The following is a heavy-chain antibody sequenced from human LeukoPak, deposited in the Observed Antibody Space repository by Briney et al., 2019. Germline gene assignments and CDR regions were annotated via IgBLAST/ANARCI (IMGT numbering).Heavy chain of an antibody. CDR3: ARDSERGYYYGMDV. Sequence: SETLSLTCTVSGGSISTYYWSWIRQPPGKGLEWIGYIYYSRSTNYNPSLKSRVTMSVDTSKNQFSLRLSSVNAADTAVYYCARDSERGYYYGMDVWGKGTAVTVSS. V-gene: IGHV4-59*01. J-gene: IGHJ6*04. CDR2: IYYSRST. D-gene: IGHD3-16*01. CDR1: GGSISTYY.